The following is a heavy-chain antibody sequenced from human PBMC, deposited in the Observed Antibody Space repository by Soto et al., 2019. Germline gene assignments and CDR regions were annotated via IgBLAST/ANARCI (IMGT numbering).Heavy chain of an antibody. V-gene: IGHV1-46*01. J-gene: IGHJ4*02. CDR2: INPSGGNS. CDR3: ARGGHIAVVTASFDY. CDR1: GYTFTNFG. D-gene: IGHD2-21*02. Sequence: ASVKVSCKASGYTFTNFGIHWVRQAPGQGLEWMGIINPSGGNSNYAQKFQGRVTITRDTSTSTAFMELSSLRSADTAVYYCARGGHIAVVTASFDYWGQGTLVTVSS.